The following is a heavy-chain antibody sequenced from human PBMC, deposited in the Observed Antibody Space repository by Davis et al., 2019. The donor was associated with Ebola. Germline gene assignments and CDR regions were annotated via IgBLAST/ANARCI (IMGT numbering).Heavy chain of an antibody. Sequence: GESLKISCTASGFTFGDYAMSWVRQAPGKGLEWVGFIRSKAYGGTTEYAASVKGRFTISRDDSKSIAYLQMNSLKTEDTAVYYCTRARDGYKFFDYWGQGTLVTVSS. CDR2: IRSKAYGGTT. CDR3: TRARDGYKFFDY. D-gene: IGHD5-24*01. CDR1: GFTFGDYA. V-gene: IGHV3-49*04. J-gene: IGHJ4*02.